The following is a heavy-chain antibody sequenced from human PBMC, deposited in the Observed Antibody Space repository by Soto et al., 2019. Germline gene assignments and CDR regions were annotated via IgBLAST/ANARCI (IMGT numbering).Heavy chain of an antibody. CDR1: GFYFNSYA. CDR3: GGGDYLDY. CDR2: IGANGDST. V-gene: IGHV3-23*01. Sequence: VQVLESGGGLVQPGGSLRLSCAASGFYFNSYAMSWVRQAPGKGLEWVSHIGANGDSTYYADSVKGRFTISRDNSKKPVYWQKDRLGGDQKAVYFCGGGDYLDYWGQGTLVSVSS. J-gene: IGHJ4*02. D-gene: IGHD3-16*01.